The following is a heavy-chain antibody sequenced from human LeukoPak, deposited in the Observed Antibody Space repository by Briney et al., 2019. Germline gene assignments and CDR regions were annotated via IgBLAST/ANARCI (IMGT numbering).Heavy chain of an antibody. CDR3: ARAGRCSSTSCYGYYYYYYMDV. J-gene: IGHJ6*03. D-gene: IGHD2-2*01. V-gene: IGHV4-38-2*02. Sequence: SETLSLTCTVSGYSISSGYFWGWMRQPPGKGLEWIGSIYQSETAHYNPSLKSRVTISVDTSKNQFSLKLSSVTAADTAVYYCARAGRCSSTSCYGYYYYYYMDVWGKGTTVTISS. CDR1: GYSISSGYF. CDR2: IYQSETA.